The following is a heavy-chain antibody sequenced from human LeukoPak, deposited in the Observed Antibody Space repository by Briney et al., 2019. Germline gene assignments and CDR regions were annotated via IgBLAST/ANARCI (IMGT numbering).Heavy chain of an antibody. CDR1: GGTFSSYA. CDR3: ARESAPLGNIVVVVAASRAFDI. V-gene: IGHV1-69*05. Sequence: SVKVSCKASGGTFSSYAISWVRQAPGQGLEWMGRIIPIFGTANYAQKFQGRVTITTDESTSTAYMELSSLRSEDTAVYYCARESAPLGNIVVVVAASRAFDIWGPGTMVTVSS. CDR2: IIPIFGTA. J-gene: IGHJ3*02. D-gene: IGHD2-15*01.